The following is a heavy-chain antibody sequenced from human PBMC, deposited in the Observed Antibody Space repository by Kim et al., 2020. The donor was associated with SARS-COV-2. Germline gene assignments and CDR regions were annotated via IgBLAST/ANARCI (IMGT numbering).Heavy chain of an antibody. CDR3: AKGYCSATSCQYYPDS. Sequence: ASVKVSCKATGYPFSGFAIHWVRQAPGQNFEWMAWINVGNGDTKYAQKFQGRLAITRDTPATTAYMELSSLTFEDTAVYYCAKGYCSATSCQYYPDSWGQGALVTVSS. D-gene: IGHD2-2*01. J-gene: IGHJ4*02. V-gene: IGHV1-3*01. CDR2: INVGNGDT. CDR1: GYPFSGFA.